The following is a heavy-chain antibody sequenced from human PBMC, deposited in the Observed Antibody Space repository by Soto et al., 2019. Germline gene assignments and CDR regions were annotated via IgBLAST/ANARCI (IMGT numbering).Heavy chain of an antibody. Sequence: PGGSLRLSCAASGFTFSNAWMNWVRQAPGKGLEWVGRIKSKTDGGTTDYAAPVKGRFTISRDDSKNTLYLQMNSLKTEDTAVYYCTMAWEYYYYYGMDVWGQGTTVTVSS. CDR1: GFTFSNAW. J-gene: IGHJ6*02. CDR2: IKSKTDGGTT. CDR3: TMAWEYYYYYGMDV. D-gene: IGHD1-26*01. V-gene: IGHV3-15*07.